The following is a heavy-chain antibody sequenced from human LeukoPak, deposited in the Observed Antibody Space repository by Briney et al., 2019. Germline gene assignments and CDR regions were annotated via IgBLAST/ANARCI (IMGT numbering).Heavy chain of an antibody. CDR3: ARTGYSSSWYFQTHYYYYYMDV. D-gene: IGHD6-13*01. J-gene: IGHJ6*03. Sequence: GASVKVSCKASGYTFTSYGISWVRQAPGQGLEWMGWISAYNGNTNYAQKLQGRVTMTTDTSTSTAYMELRSLRSDDTAVYYCARTGYSSSWYFQTHYYYYYMDVWGKGTTVTISS. V-gene: IGHV1-18*01. CDR1: GYTFTSYG. CDR2: ISAYNGNT.